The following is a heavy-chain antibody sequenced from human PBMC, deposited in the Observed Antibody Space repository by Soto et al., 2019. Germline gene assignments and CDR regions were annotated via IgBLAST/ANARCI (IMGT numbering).Heavy chain of an antibody. D-gene: IGHD5-12*01. Sequence: SETLSLTCAVSGGSIRSSNWGSGVRQPPGKGLEWIGEIYHSGSTDYNPSLKSRVTISVDKSKNQFSLKLSSVTAADTAVYYCARCSGYDSLGYYYYGMDVWGQGTTVT. CDR1: GGSIRSSNW. CDR2: IYHSGST. J-gene: IGHJ6*02. V-gene: IGHV4-4*02. CDR3: ARCSGYDSLGYYYYGMDV.